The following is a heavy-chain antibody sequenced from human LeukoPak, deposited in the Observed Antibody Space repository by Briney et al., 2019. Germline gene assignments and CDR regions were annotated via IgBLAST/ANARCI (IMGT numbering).Heavy chain of an antibody. J-gene: IGHJ6*04. Sequence: GGSLRLSCGASGFTFSHYGMHWVRQAPGKGLEWVAVVWDDGINKFYAVSVKGRFTISRDNSKHTVSLHMNSLRAEDTAVYYCVKEPAPYSLGDAWGKGTTVTVSS. CDR1: GFTFSHYG. D-gene: IGHD5-18*01. V-gene: IGHV3-33*06. CDR2: VWDDGINK. CDR3: VKEPAPYSLGDA.